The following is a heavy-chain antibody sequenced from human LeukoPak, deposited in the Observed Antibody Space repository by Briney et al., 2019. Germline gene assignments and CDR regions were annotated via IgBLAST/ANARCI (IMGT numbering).Heavy chain of an antibody. V-gene: IGHV4-34*01. CDR3: ARGLGVFGVVRMFLGSNWFDP. CDR1: GGSFSGYY. Sequence: SETLSLTCAVYGGSFSGYYWSWIRQPPGKGLEWIGEINHSGSTNYNPSLKGRVTISVDTSKNQFSLKLSSVTAADTAVYYCARGLGVFGVVRMFLGSNWFDPWGQGTLVTVSS. J-gene: IGHJ5*02. CDR2: INHSGST. D-gene: IGHD3-3*01.